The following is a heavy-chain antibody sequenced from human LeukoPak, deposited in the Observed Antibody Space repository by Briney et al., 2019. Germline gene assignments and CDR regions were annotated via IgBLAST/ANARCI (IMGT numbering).Heavy chain of an antibody. D-gene: IGHD5-18*01. CDR3: AREGYSSDYAMDV. J-gene: IGHJ6*02. CDR1: GFSVSSEY. CDR2: MYRDGRT. V-gene: IGHV3-53*01. Sequence: GGSLRLPCAASGFSVSSEYISWVRQAPGKGLEWVSVMYRDGRTFYADSVEGRFTISRDNSQNTVYLQMNTLSAEDTAVYFCAREGYSSDYAMDVWGRGTTVTVSS.